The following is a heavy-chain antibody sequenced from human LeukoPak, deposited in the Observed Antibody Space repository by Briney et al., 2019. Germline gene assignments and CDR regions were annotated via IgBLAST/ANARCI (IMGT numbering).Heavy chain of an antibody. J-gene: IGHJ4*02. D-gene: IGHD6-13*01. V-gene: IGHV1-18*01. CDR1: GYTFINYG. CDR2: ISAYSGDT. CDR3: TRVHSNNWYIWAY. Sequence: ASVKVSCKASGYTFINYGISWVRQAPGQGLEWMGWISAYSGDTNYAQRFQGRVTMTTDIFTSTAYMGLRSLRSDDTAVYFCTRVHSNNWYIWAYWGQGTVVTVSS.